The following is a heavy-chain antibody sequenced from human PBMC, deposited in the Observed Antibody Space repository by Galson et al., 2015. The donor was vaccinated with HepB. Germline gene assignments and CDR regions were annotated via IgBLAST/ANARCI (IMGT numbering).Heavy chain of an antibody. J-gene: IGHJ4*02. Sequence: SLRLSCAASGFTFTTYAVPWVRQAPGKGLEWVSSISGSGRSTFYADSVKGRFTISRDNSKNTLFLQMNSLRAEDTAVYYCAKELHNAWFYFDLWGQGTLVTVAS. V-gene: IGHV3-23*01. CDR1: GFTFTTYA. CDR2: ISGSGRST. CDR3: AKELHNAWFYFDL. D-gene: IGHD3-9*01.